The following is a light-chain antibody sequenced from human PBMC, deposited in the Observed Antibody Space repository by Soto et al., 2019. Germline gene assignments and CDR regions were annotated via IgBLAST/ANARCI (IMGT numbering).Light chain of an antibody. Sequence: QLVLTQPPSASGSRGQSVTISCTGTSSDVGGYNYVSWYQQHPGKAPKLMIYEVTKRPSGVPDRFSGSKSGNTASLTVSGLPAEDEADYYCSSYGGSNTLYVFGTATKVTVL. CDR1: SSDVGGYNY. CDR3: SSYGGSNTLYV. V-gene: IGLV2-8*01. J-gene: IGLJ1*01. CDR2: EVT.